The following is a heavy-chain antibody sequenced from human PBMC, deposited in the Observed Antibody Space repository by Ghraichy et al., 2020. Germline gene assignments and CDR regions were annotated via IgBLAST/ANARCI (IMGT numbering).Heavy chain of an antibody. J-gene: IGHJ6*02. V-gene: IGHV6-1*01. CDR1: GDSLSTNTAA. D-gene: IGHD1-26*01. CDR2: TYYRSKWYN. CDR3: ARDKWYYGMDV. Sequence: SQTLSLTCVISGDSLSTNTAAWIWIRQSPSRGLEWLGKTYYRSKWYNDYAVSVKSRITVNPDTSTNQRSLQLSSVTPGDTAVYYCARDKWYYGMDVWGHGTTVTVSS.